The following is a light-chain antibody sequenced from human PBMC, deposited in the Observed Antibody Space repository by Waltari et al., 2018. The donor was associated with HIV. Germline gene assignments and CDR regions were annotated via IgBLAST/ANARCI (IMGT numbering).Light chain of an antibody. Sequence: EIVLTQSPGTLSLSPVVTATLSCKASQSVSSYLAWYQHKAGQPPRLLIYDASDRAAGVPARFTGSASGTDFTHTISSLEPEDFAVYDWQQRVDWRTFGQGTKVEVK. CDR3: QQRVDWRT. V-gene: IGKV3-11*01. J-gene: IGKJ1*01. CDR2: DAS. CDR1: QSVSSY.